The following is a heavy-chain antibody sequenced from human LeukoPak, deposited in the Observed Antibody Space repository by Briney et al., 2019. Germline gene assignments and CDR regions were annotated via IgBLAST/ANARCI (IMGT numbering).Heavy chain of an antibody. CDR1: GFTFSGYS. V-gene: IGHV3-48*02. J-gene: IGHJ3*02. CDR2: IGSSSSII. CDR3: TRESSYAFDI. Sequence: GGSLRLSCAASGFTFSGYSMTWVRQAPGEGLEWLSYIGSSSSIIHYADSVKGRFTISRDNAKNSLYLQMNSLRDEDTAVYYCTRESSYAFDIWGQGTMVTVSS. D-gene: IGHD3-10*01.